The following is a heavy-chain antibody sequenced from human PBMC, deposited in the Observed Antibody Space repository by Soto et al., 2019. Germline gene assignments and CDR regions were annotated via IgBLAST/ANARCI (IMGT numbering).Heavy chain of an antibody. D-gene: IGHD6-13*01. CDR1: GGSISSYY. Sequence: PSETLSLTCTVSGGSISSYYWSWIRQPPGKGLEWIGYIYYSGSTNYNPSLKSRVTISVDTSKNQFSLKLSSVTAADTAVYSCARAYSSSWYVGWFDPWGQGTLVTVSS. V-gene: IGHV4-59*01. J-gene: IGHJ5*02. CDR3: ARAYSSSWYVGWFDP. CDR2: IYYSGST.